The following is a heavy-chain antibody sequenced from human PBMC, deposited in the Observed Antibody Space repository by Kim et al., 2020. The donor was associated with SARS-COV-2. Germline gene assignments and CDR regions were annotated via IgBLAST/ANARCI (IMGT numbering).Heavy chain of an antibody. CDR1: GFTFSNYG. CDR3: ARGVVIGSSDRWYEFDN. J-gene: IGHJ4*02. V-gene: IGHV3-33*01. Sequence: GGSLRLSCAASGFTFSNYGMHWVRQAPGKGLEWVALIWSAGSKTYYADSVKGRFTISRDNSKNTLSLQMNTLRVEDTAVYYCARGVVIGSSDRWYEFDNWDQGTLVTVSS. D-gene: IGHD6-13*01. CDR2: IWSAGSKT.